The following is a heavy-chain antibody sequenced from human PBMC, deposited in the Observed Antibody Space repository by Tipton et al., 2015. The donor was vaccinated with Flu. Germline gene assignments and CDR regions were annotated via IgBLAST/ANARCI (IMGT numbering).Heavy chain of an antibody. CDR3: ARTAKIWLAVAGNQVWFDP. J-gene: IGHJ5*02. V-gene: IGHV1-18*01. D-gene: IGHD6-19*01. CDR1: GYTFSSYG. Sequence: QLVQSGAEVKKAGASVKVSCKASGYTFSSYGISWVRQAPGQGLEWMGWISPYNGKIKYAKKFQGRVTMTTDTSTSTAYMELRSLRSDDTAVYYCARTAKIWLAVAGNQVWFDPWGQGTLVTVSS. CDR2: ISPYNGKI.